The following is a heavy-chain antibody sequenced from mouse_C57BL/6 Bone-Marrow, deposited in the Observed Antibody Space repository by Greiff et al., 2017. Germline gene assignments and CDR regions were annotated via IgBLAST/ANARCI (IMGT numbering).Heavy chain of an antibody. J-gene: IGHJ3*01. CDR2: IDPENGDT. CDR1: GFNIKDDY. D-gene: IGHD2-3*01. CDR3: TPDVYPFAY. Sequence: VQLKQSGAELVRPGASVKLSCTASGFNIKDDYMHWVKQRPEQGLEWIGWIDPENGDTEYASKFQGKATITADTSSNTAYLQLSSLTSEDTAVYYCTPDVYPFAYWGQGTLVTVSA. V-gene: IGHV14-4*01.